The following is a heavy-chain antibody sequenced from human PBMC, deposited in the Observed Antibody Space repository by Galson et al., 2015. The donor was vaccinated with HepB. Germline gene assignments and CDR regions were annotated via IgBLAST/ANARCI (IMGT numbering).Heavy chain of an antibody. V-gene: IGHV5-10-1*01. CDR2: IDPSDSYT. CDR1: GYSFPSYW. Sequence: QSGAEVKKPGESLRISCKGSGYSFPSYWISWVRQMPGKGLEWMGRIDPSDSYTNYSPSFQGHVTISADKSISTAYLQWSSLKASDTAMYYCARHGVLWFGEGRYYYYGMDVWGQGTTVTVSS. J-gene: IGHJ6*02. CDR3: ARHGVLWFGEGRYYYYGMDV. D-gene: IGHD3-10*01.